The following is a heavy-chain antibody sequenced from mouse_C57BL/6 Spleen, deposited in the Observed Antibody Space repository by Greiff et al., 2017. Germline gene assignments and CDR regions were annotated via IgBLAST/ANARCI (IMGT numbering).Heavy chain of an antibody. D-gene: IGHD2-5*01. V-gene: IGHV1-76*01. J-gene: IGHJ2*01. CDR2: IYPGSGNT. Sequence: QVQLVESGAELVRPGASVKLSCKASGYTFTDYYINWVKQRPGQGLEWIARIYPGSGNTYYNEKFKGKATLTAEKSSSTAYMQLSSLTSEDSAVYFCARWGYSNSFDYWGQGTTLTVSS. CDR3: ARWGYSNSFDY. CDR1: GYTFTDYY.